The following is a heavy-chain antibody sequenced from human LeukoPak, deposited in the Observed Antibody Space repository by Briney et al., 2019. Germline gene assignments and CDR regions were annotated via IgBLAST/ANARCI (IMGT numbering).Heavy chain of an antibody. V-gene: IGHV3-9*01. CDR2: ISWNSGSI. CDR1: GFTFDDYA. J-gene: IGHJ4*02. Sequence: GGSLRLSCAASGFTFDDYAMHWVRQAPGKGLEWVSGISWNSGSIGYADSVKGRFTISRDNAKNSLYLQMNSLRAEDTALYYCATLSGYSSGWSTFDYWGQGTLVTVSS. CDR3: ATLSGYSSGWSTFDY. D-gene: IGHD6-19*01.